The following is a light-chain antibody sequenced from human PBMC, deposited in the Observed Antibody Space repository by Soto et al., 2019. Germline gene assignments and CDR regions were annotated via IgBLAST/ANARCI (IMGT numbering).Light chain of an antibody. CDR2: TNT. CDR3: QSYDSSLSGWV. Sequence: QSVLTQPPSVSVAPGQRVTISCTGSSSNIGAGYDVHWYQQLPGTAPKLLIYTNTNRPSGVPDRFSGSKSGTSAALAITGRQSEDETDYYCQSYDSSLSGWVFGGGTKLTVL. J-gene: IGLJ3*02. CDR1: SSNIGAGYD. V-gene: IGLV1-40*01.